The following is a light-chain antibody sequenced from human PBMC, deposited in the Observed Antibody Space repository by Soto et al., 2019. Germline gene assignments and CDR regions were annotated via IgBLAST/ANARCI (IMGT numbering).Light chain of an antibody. CDR3: QQYDRSPWT. V-gene: IGKV3-20*01. Sequence: IVLTQSPGTLSLSPGERATLSCRASQSLSSNYLAWYQQKSGQAPRLLIYDAVTRATGIPDRFSGSGSGTDFTLTISRLEPEDSGVYYCQQYDRSPWTFGQGTKVEIK. CDR1: QSLSSNY. J-gene: IGKJ1*01. CDR2: DAV.